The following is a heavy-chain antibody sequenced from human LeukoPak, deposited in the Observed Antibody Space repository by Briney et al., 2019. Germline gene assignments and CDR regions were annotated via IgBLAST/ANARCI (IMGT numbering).Heavy chain of an antibody. CDR2: IYYSGST. J-gene: IGHJ4*02. V-gene: IGHV4-39*01. D-gene: IGHD6-13*01. CDR1: GGSICSSSYY. Sequence: PSETLSLTCTVSGGSICSSSYYWGWIRQPPGKGLEWIGSIYYSGSTYYNPSLKSRVTISVDTSKNQFSLKLSSVTAADTAVYYCASPREAAAGPLDYWGQGTLVTVSS. CDR3: ASPREAAAGPLDY.